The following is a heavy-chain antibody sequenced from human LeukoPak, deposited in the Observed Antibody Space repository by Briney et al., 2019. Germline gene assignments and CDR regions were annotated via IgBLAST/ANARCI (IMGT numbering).Heavy chain of an antibody. V-gene: IGHV4-59*01. CDR3: ARGEVVRGVIKTPERDY. CDR1: GGSISSYY. CDR2: IYYSGST. Sequence: PSETLSLTCTVSGGSISSYYWSWIRQPPGKGLEWIGYIYYSGSTNYNPSLKSRVTISVDTSKNQFSLKLSSVTAADTAVYYCARGEVVRGVIKTPERDYWGQGTLVTVSS. J-gene: IGHJ4*02. D-gene: IGHD3-10*01.